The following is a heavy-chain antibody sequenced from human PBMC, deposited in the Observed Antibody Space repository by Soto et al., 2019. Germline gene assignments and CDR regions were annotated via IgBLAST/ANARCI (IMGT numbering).Heavy chain of an antibody. CDR3: ARERVWRHKRGYSYGYGMDV. Sequence: GGSLRLSCAASGFTFSSYAMHWVRQAPGKGLEWVAVISSDGSNKYYADSVKGRFTISRDNSKNTLYLQMNSLRAEDTAVYYCARERVWRHKRGYSYGYGMDVWGQGTTVTVSS. CDR2: ISSDGSNK. CDR1: GFTFSSYA. D-gene: IGHD5-18*01. V-gene: IGHV3-30-3*01. J-gene: IGHJ6*02.